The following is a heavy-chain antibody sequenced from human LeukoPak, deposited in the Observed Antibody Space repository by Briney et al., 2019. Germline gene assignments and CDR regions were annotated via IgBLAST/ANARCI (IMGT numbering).Heavy chain of an antibody. CDR2: MNPNSGNT. CDR1: GYTFTSYD. V-gene: IGHV1-8*01. Sequence: ASVKVSCNASGYTFTSYDINWVRQATGQGLERMGWMNPNSGNTGYAQKFQGRVTMTRNTSISTAYMELSSQRSEDTAVYHCARGRSRWLRFRYSYYGMDVWGQGTTVTVSS. J-gene: IGHJ6*02. CDR3: ARGRSRWLRFRYSYYGMDV. D-gene: IGHD5-12*01.